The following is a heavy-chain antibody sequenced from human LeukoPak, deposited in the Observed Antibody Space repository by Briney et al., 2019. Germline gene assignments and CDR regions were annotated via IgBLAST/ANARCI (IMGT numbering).Heavy chain of an antibody. CDR1: GYTFTGYY. J-gene: IGHJ4*02. Sequence: ASVKVSCKASGYTFTGYYMHWVRQAPGQGLEWMGWINPNSGGTNYAQKFQGRVTMTRDTSISTAYMELSRLRSDDTAVYYSARAPSSPKHIVVVIAIPDYWGQGTLVTVSS. D-gene: IGHD2-21*01. CDR3: ARAPSSPKHIVVVIAIPDY. V-gene: IGHV1-2*02. CDR2: INPNSGGT.